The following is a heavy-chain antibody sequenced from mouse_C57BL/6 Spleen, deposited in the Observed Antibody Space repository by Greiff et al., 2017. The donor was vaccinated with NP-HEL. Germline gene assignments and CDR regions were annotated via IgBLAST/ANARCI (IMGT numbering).Heavy chain of an antibody. CDR2: IDPSDSYT. D-gene: IGHD3-2*02. CDR3: ASSTAQATFAY. CDR1: GYTFTSYW. J-gene: IGHJ3*01. V-gene: IGHV1-69*01. Sequence: VQLQQPGAELVMPGASVKLSCKASGYTFTSYWMHWVKQRPGQGLEWIGEIDPSDSYTNYNQKFKGKSTLTVDKSSSTAYMQLSSLTSEDSAVYYCASSTAQATFAYWGQGTLVTVSA.